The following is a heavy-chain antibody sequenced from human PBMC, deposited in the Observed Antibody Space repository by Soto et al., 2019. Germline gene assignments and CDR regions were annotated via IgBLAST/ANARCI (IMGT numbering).Heavy chain of an antibody. CDR1: GFTFSSYV. V-gene: IGHV3-30*03. D-gene: IGHD6-13*01. CDR3: AVLGIAAAGNHDDY. CDR2: ISYDGSNK. Sequence: PGGSLRLSCAASGFTFSSYVMHWVRQAPGKGLEWVAVISYDGSNKYYADSVKGRFTISRDNSKNTLYLQMNSLRAEDTAVYYCAVLGIAAAGNHDDYWGQGTLVTVSS. J-gene: IGHJ4*02.